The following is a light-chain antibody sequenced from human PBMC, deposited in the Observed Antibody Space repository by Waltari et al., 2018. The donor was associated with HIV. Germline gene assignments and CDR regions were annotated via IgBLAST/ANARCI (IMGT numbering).Light chain of an antibody. CDR1: STNIGRTY. J-gene: IGLJ3*02. V-gene: IGLV1-47*01. Sequence: QSVLTQPPSASGTPGPRVAIPCSGSSTNIGRTYVYWYQQLPGTAPKVLIYRSNQRPSGVPDRFSGSKSGTSASLAISALRSEDEADYYCATWDDSLSGPVFGGGTKLTVL. CDR2: RSN. CDR3: ATWDDSLSGPV.